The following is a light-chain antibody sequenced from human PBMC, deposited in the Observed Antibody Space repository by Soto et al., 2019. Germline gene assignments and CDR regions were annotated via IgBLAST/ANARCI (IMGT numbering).Light chain of an antibody. J-gene: IGLJ2*01. CDR1: SSNIGSNH. V-gene: IGLV1-44*01. CDR2: SNN. CDR3: AAWDDSLNGHVV. Sequence: QSVLTQPPSASETPGQRVTISCSGSSSNIGSNHVYWYQHLPGTAPKLLIYSNNQRPSGVPDRFSGSKSGTSASLAISGLQSEDEADYYCAAWDDSLNGHVVFGGGTKLTVL.